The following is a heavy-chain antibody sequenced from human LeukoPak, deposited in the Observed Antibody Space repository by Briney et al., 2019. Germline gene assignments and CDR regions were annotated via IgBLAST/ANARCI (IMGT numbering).Heavy chain of an antibody. Sequence: PGRSLRLSCAASGFTLSSYGMHWVRQAPGKGLEWVAVISYDGSIKYYADSVKGRFTISRGNSKNTLYLQMNSLRAEDTAVYYCAREADWCGGAFDIWGQGTMVTVSS. CDR1: GFTLSSYG. D-gene: IGHD2-8*02. CDR2: ISYDGSIK. CDR3: AREADWCGGAFDI. V-gene: IGHV3-30*03. J-gene: IGHJ3*02.